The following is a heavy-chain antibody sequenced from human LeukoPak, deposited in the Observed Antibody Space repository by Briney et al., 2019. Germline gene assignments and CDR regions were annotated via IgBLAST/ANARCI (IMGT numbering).Heavy chain of an antibody. J-gene: IGHJ5*02. V-gene: IGHV1-69*05. CDR3: ARGIGYYDSTRTNWFGP. CDR1: GGTFSSYA. Sequence: GSSVKVSCKASGGTFSSYAISWVRQAPGQGLEWMGGIIPIFGTANYAQKFQGRVTITTDESTSTAYMELSSLRSEDTAVYYCARGIGYYDSTRTNWFGPWGQGTLVTVSS. CDR2: IIPIFGTA. D-gene: IGHD3-22*01.